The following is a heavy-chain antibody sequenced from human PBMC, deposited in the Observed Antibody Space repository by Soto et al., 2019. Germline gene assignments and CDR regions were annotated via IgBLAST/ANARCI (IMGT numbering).Heavy chain of an antibody. D-gene: IGHD4-17*01. J-gene: IGHJ6*02. Sequence: QVTLKESGPVLVKPTETLTLTCTVSGFSLGNGRMGVSWIRQPPVKPLVWRAHFFSDAERSYSASMQSRLTMSMDPSGSQFGFIITNMEPRHTATYYCARMDADSNYYAMDVWGQCTTFTVSS. V-gene: IGHV2-26*01. CDR3: ARMDADSNYYAMDV. CDR1: GFSLGNGRMG. CDR2: FFSDAER.